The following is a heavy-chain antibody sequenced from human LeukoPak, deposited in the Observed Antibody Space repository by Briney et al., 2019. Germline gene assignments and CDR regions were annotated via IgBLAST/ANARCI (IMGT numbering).Heavy chain of an antibody. CDR1: GFTFSSYS. CDR3: ARVGGYCSSTSCPNNWFDP. D-gene: IGHD2-2*01. CDR2: SSSSSSTI. Sequence: GGSLRLSCAASGFTFSSYSMNLVRQAPGKGLEWVSYSSSSSSTIYYADSVKGRFTISRDNAKNSLYLQMNSLRAEDTAVYYCARVGGYCSSTSCPNNWFDPWGQGTLVTVSS. J-gene: IGHJ5*02. V-gene: IGHV3-48*01.